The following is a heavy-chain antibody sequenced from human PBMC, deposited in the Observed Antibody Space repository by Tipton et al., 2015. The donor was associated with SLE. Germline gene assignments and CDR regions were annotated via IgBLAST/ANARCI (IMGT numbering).Heavy chain of an antibody. CDR2: ISIYNANT. CDR3: ARGYYDFWSGDYPSGMDV. J-gene: IGHJ6*02. Sequence: QVQLVQSGAEVKKPGASVKVSCKASGYTFTSYGISWVRQAPGQGLEWMGWISIYNANTNYAQKLQGRVTMTTDTSTSTAYMELRSLRSDDTAVYYCARGYYDFWSGDYPSGMDVWGQGTTVTVSS. D-gene: IGHD3-3*01. V-gene: IGHV1-18*01. CDR1: GYTFTSYG.